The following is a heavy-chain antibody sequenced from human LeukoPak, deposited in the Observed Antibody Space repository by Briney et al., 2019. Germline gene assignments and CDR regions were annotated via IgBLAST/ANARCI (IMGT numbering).Heavy chain of an antibody. Sequence: AGGSLRLSCAASGFTFSSYGMHWVRQAPGKGLEWVAFIRYDGSNKYYADSVKGRFTISRDNSKNTLYLQMDSLRAEDTAVYYCAKDLHVRSSSTVTTGGVDSWGQGTLVTVSS. J-gene: IGHJ4*02. CDR1: GFTFSSYG. CDR2: IRYDGSNK. CDR3: AKDLHVRSSSTVTTGGVDS. V-gene: IGHV3-30*02. D-gene: IGHD4-17*01.